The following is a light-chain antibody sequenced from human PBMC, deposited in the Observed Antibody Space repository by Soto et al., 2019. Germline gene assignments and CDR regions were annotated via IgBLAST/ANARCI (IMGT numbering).Light chain of an antibody. V-gene: IGKV1-39*01. J-gene: IGKJ1*01. CDR2: AAS. Sequence: DIQMTQSPSSLSAPVGDRVTMTCLASQSISTYLNWYQQKPGKAPKLLIYAASTLQSGVPSRFSGSGSGTDFTLTISGLQPEDFATYYCQQSSRFSRFGPGTKVDIK. CDR1: QSISTY. CDR3: QQSSRFSR.